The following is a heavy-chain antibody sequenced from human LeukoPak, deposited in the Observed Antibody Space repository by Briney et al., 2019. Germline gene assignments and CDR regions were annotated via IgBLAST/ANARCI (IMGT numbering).Heavy chain of an antibody. V-gene: IGHV3-23*01. CDR1: GFTFSSYA. Sequence: GGSLRLSSAASGFTFSSYAMSWVRQAPGKGLEWVSAISGSGGSTYYVDSVKGRFTISRDNSKNTLYLQMNSLRAEDTAVYYCAKDSGDKRFGETGWFDPWGQGTLVTVSS. D-gene: IGHD3-10*01. J-gene: IGHJ5*02. CDR2: ISGSGGST. CDR3: AKDSGDKRFGETGWFDP.